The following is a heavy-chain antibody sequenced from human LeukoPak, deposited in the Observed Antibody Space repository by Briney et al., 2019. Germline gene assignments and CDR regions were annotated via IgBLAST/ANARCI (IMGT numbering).Heavy chain of an antibody. CDR2: IIPIFGTA. CDR1: GGTFSSYA. V-gene: IGHV1-69*13. CDR3: ARSGAKPTYYYDSSGYYPSPEYFQH. Sequence: GASVKVSCRASGGTFSSYATSWVRQAPGQGLEWMGGIIPIFGTANYAQKFQGRVTITADESTSTAYMELSSLRSEDTAVYYCARSGAKPTYYYDSSGYYPSPEYFQHWGQGTLVTVSS. D-gene: IGHD3-22*01. J-gene: IGHJ1*01.